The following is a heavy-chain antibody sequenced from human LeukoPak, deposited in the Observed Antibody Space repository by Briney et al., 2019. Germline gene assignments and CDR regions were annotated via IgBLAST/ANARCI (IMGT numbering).Heavy chain of an antibody. Sequence: GGSLRLSCAASGFTFSSYAMSWVRQAPGKGLEWVSAISGSGGSTYYADSVKGRFTIPRDNSKNTLYLQMNSLRAEDTAVYYCAKDGSGSYYNVLNWFDPWGQGTLVTVSS. CDR1: GFTFSSYA. CDR2: ISGSGGST. J-gene: IGHJ5*02. V-gene: IGHV3-23*01. CDR3: AKDGSGSYYNVLNWFDP. D-gene: IGHD3-10*01.